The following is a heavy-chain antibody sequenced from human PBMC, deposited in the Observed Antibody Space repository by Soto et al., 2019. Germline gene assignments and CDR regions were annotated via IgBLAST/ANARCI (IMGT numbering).Heavy chain of an antibody. Sequence: PSETLSLTCTVSGGSISSYYWSWIRQPPGKGLEWIGYIYYSGSTNYNPSLKSRVTISVDTSKNQFSLKLSSVTAADTAVYYCARKGGGSYDFWSGSYWPWFGPWGQGTLVTVSS. CDR1: GGSISSYY. D-gene: IGHD3-3*01. CDR3: ARKGGGSYDFWSGSYWPWFGP. CDR2: IYYSGST. J-gene: IGHJ5*02. V-gene: IGHV4-59*01.